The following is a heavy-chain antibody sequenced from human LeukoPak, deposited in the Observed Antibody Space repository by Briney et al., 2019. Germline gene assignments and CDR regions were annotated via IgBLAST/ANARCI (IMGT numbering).Heavy chain of an antibody. V-gene: IGHV3-33*01. CDR2: IWYDGSNK. CDR1: GFTFSSYG. D-gene: IGHD1-20*01. CDR3: AREGPRDNWNARYYFDY. Sequence: GGSLRLSCAASGFTFSSYGMHWVRQAPGKGLEWVAVIWYDGSNKYYADSVKGRFTIFRDNSKNTLYLQMNSLRAEDTAVYYCAREGPRDNWNARYYFDYWGQGTLVTVSS. J-gene: IGHJ4*02.